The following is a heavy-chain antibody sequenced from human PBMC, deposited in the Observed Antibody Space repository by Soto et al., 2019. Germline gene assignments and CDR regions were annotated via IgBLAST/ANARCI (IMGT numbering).Heavy chain of an antibody. J-gene: IGHJ3*02. D-gene: IGHD1-26*01. V-gene: IGHV4-59*01. Sequence: QVQLQESGPGLVKPSETLSLTCTVSGGSISSYYWSWIRQPPGKGLEWIGYIYYSGSTNYNPSLTSRVTISVDTSKNQFSLKLSSVTAADTAVYYCARVRSYDGAFDIWGQGTMVTVSS. CDR1: GGSISSYY. CDR3: ARVRSYDGAFDI. CDR2: IYYSGST.